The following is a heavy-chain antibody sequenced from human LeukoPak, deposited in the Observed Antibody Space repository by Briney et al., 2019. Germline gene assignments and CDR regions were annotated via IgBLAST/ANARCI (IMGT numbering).Heavy chain of an antibody. D-gene: IGHD2-21*02. CDR2: MYYTGST. CDR3: AAVVVSGTPYFDY. J-gene: IGHJ4*02. V-gene: IGHV4-59*03. Sequence: PPEAPSLTPIVSGGSTRGSYWSWIRPPHRLGLEWLGYMYYTGSTKYNPSLRSLVSISVDTSKIQFSLTLTSVTAADTAVYYCAAVVVSGTPYFDYWGQGTLVTVSS. CDR1: GGSTRGSY.